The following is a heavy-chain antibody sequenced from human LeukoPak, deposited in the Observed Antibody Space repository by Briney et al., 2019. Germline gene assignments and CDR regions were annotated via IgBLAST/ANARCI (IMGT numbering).Heavy chain of an antibody. CDR3: ARGVDTYLFDP. V-gene: IGHV4-34*01. J-gene: IGHJ5*02. Sequence: SETLSLTCAVYGGSFSGYYWSWIRQPPGKGLEWIGEINHSGSTNYNPSLKSRVTISVDTSKNQFSLKLSSVTAADTAVYYCARGVDTYLFDPWGQGTLVTVSS. CDR2: INHSGST. D-gene: IGHD5-18*01. CDR1: GGSFSGYY.